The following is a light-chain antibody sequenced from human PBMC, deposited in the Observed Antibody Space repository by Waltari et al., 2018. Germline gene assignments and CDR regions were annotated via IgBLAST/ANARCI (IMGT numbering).Light chain of an antibody. V-gene: IGLV3-19*01. CDR2: GQD. CDR1: SLRRYS. Sequence: SSELTQDPTVSVALGQTVRITCQGDSLRRYSASWYQKRPGQAPVLVFYGQDNRPSGIPARFSGSTSGDTATLTITGTQAEDEADYYCLSRDISSTRFFGGGTRLTV. J-gene: IGLJ2*01. CDR3: LSRDISSTRF.